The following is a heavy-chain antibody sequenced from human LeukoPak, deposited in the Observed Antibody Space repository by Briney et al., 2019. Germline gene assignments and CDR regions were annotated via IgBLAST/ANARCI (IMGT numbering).Heavy chain of an antibody. CDR1: GGSISSGDYY. Sequence: SETLSLTCTVSGGSISSGDYYWGWIRQPPGKGLEWIGEINHSGSTNYNPSLKSRVTISVDTSKNQFSLKLSSVTAADTAVYYCARRLVRYYDSSGYRYYYYYYMDVWGKGTTVTISS. CDR2: INHSGST. J-gene: IGHJ6*03. CDR3: ARRLVRYYDSSGYRYYYYYYMDV. V-gene: IGHV4-39*07. D-gene: IGHD3-22*01.